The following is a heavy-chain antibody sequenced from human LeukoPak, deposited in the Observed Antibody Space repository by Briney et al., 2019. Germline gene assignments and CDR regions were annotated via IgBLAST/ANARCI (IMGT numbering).Heavy chain of an antibody. CDR2: IYYSGST. D-gene: IGHD2-21*01. V-gene: IGHV4-61*08. J-gene: IGHJ6*02. CDR1: GGSISSGGYY. Sequence: SETLSLTCTVSGGSISSGGYYWSWIRQHPGKGLEWIGYIYYSGSTNYNPSLKSRVTISVDTSKNQFSLKLSSVTAADTAVYYCARGLTFYGMDVWGQGTTVTVSS. CDR3: ARGLTFYGMDV.